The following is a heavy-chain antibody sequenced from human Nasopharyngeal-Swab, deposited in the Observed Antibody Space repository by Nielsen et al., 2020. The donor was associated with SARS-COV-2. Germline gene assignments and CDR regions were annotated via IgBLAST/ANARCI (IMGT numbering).Heavy chain of an antibody. V-gene: IGHV4-34*01. J-gene: IGHJ6*03. CDR3: ARGQGRSIWEWGYYDHYTDV. CDR2: INHSGTT. CDR1: GGSFSDYF. Sequence: SETLSLTCAVYGGSFSDYFWAWIRQPPGRGLEWIGEINHSGTTEYNPSLESRVNMSVDTSKNQFSLKLRSVTAADTAVYYCARGQGRSIWEWGYYDHYTDVWGIGTTVTVSS. D-gene: IGHD6-13*01.